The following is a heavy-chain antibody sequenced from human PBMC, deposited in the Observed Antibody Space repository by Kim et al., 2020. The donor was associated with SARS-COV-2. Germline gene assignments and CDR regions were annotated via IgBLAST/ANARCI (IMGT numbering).Heavy chain of an antibody. J-gene: IGHJ2*01. CDR2: ISWNSGSI. D-gene: IGHD6-19*01. CDR1: GFTFDDYA. CDR3: AKVQGGAVAGSYWYFDL. Sequence: GGSLRLSCAASGFTFDDYAMHWVRQAPGKGLEWVSGISWNSGSIGYADSVKGRFTISRDNAKNSLYLQMNSLRAEDTALYYCAKVQGGAVAGSYWYFDLWGRGTLVTVSS. V-gene: IGHV3-9*01.